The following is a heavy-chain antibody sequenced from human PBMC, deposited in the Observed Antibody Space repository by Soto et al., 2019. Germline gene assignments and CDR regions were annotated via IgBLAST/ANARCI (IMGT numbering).Heavy chain of an antibody. CDR1: GGSIYRSGYY. J-gene: IGHJ4*02. CDR2: IDYNGVT. D-gene: IGHD2-15*01. Sequence: NPSETLSLTCTVSGGSIYRSGYYWGWIRQPPGRGLEWIGNIDYNGVTYSNPSLKSRVTISGDTSKNQFSLKLTSVTAADTALYYCGKVLVGATGHTDSDSWGPGTLVTVSS. V-gene: IGHV4-39*01. CDR3: GKVLVGATGHTDSDS.